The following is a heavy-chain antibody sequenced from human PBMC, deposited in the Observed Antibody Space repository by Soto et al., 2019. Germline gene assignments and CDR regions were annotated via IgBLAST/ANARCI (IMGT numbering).Heavy chain of an antibody. J-gene: IGHJ3*02. Sequence: WGSLRLSCAASGFAVISNYISFFRQSPGKGLEWVSVIYSGGSTYYADSVKGRFTISRDNSKNTLYLQMNSLRAEDTAVYYCARAVPYYDFWSGYYASGAFDIWGQGTMVTVSS. D-gene: IGHD3-3*01. CDR3: ARAVPYYDFWSGYYASGAFDI. CDR2: IYSGGST. CDR1: GFAVISNY. V-gene: IGHV3-53*01.